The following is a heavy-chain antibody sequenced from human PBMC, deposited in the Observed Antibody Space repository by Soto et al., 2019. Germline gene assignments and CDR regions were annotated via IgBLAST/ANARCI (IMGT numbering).Heavy chain of an antibody. J-gene: IGHJ4*02. CDR3: ARDYIAHYYGSGSYGDY. CDR2: ISAYNGNT. V-gene: IGHV1-18*01. D-gene: IGHD3-10*01. Sequence: GASVKVSCKASGYTLTSYGISWVRQAPGQGLEWMGWISAYNGNTNYAQKLQGRVTMTTDTSTSTAYMELRSLRSDDTAVYYCARDYIAHYYGSGSYGDYWGQGTLVTVSS. CDR1: GYTLTSYG.